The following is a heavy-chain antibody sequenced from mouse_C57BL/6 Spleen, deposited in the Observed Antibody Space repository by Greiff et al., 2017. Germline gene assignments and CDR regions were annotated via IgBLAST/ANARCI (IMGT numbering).Heavy chain of an antibody. Sequence: VQLKQSGPVLVKPGASVKMSCKASGYTFTDYYMNWVKQSHGKSLEWIGVINPYNGGTSYNQTFKGKATLTVDKSSSTAYMELNSLTSEDSAVYYCARSGGYFDYWGQGTTLTVSS. V-gene: IGHV1-19*01. CDR2: INPYNGGT. D-gene: IGHD1-1*02. J-gene: IGHJ2*01. CDR1: GYTFTDYY. CDR3: ARSGGYFDY.